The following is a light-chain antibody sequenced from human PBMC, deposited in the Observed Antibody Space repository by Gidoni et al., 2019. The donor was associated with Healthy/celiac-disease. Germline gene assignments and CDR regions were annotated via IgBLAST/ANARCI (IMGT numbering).Light chain of an antibody. J-gene: IGKJ4*01. V-gene: IGKV1-39*01. CDR2: AVS. CDR1: QSISSY. CDR3: QQSYSTLELT. Sequence: DIQMTQYPSSRSDSVGERVTITCRESQSISSYLNWYQQKPGKAPKLLIDAVSSLQSGVPARFTGSGSGTDFTLTISSLQPEDFATYYCQQSYSTLELTFGGGTKVEIK.